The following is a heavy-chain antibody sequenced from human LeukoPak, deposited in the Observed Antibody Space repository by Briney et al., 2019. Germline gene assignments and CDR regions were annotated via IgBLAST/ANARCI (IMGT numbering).Heavy chain of an antibody. Sequence: PGGSLRLSCAASGFTFSSYAMHWVRQAPGKGLEWVAVISYDGSNEYYADSVKGRFTISRDNSKNTLYLQMNSLRAEDTAVYYCARVGIGGLTGYFDYWGRGTLVTVSS. V-gene: IGHV3-30*04. D-gene: IGHD7-27*01. CDR3: ARVGIGGLTGYFDY. CDR2: ISYDGSNE. CDR1: GFTFSSYA. J-gene: IGHJ4*02.